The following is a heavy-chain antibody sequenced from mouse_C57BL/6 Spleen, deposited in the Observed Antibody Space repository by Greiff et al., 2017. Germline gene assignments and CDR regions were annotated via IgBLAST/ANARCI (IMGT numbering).Heavy chain of an antibody. D-gene: IGHD1-1*01. CDR1: GYTFTSYG. Sequence: QVQLQQSGAELARPGASVKLSCKASGYTFTSYGISWVKQRTGQGLEWIGEIYPRSGNTYYNEKFKGKATLTADKSSSTAYMELRSLTSEDSAVYFCASPITTVGYFDYWGQGTTLTVSS. V-gene: IGHV1-81*01. CDR2: IYPRSGNT. J-gene: IGHJ2*01. CDR3: ASPITTVGYFDY.